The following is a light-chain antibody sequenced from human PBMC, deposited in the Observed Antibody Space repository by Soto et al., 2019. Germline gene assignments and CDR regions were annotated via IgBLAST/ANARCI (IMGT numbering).Light chain of an antibody. CDR1: RSVSNY. Sequence: EIVLTQSPATLSLSPGESATLSCRASRSVSNYLAWYQQKPGQAPRLLIYDASSRPTDIPARFSGSGSGTDFTLTISSLEPEDFAVYYCQQRSNWTLTFGGGTKVDIK. J-gene: IGKJ4*01. V-gene: IGKV3-11*01. CDR3: QQRSNWTLT. CDR2: DAS.